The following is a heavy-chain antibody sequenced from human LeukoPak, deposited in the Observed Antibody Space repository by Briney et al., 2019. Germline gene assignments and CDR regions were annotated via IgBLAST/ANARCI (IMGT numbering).Heavy chain of an antibody. D-gene: IGHD6-19*01. V-gene: IGHV3-30*01. J-gene: IGHJ5*02. Sequence: GRSLRLSCAASGFTFSSYAMHWVRQAPGKGLEWVAVISYDGSNKYYADSVKGRFTISRDNSKNTLYLQMNSLRAEDTAVYYCASPGYSSGRGVSKWFDPWGQGTLVTVSS. CDR2: ISYDGSNK. CDR1: GFTFSSYA. CDR3: ASPGYSSGRGVSKWFDP.